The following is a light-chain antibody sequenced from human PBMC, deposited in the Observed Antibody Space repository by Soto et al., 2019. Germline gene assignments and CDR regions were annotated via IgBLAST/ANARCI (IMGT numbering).Light chain of an antibody. Sequence: DIVMTQSPDSLPVSLGERATINCKSSQSVLYSSTNKNHLAWYQQKPGQSPKLLIYWASTRESGVPDRFSGSGSGTDFTLTISSPQAEDVAVYYCQQYYSSPITFGQGTRLEIK. CDR1: QSVLYSSTNKNH. V-gene: IGKV4-1*01. J-gene: IGKJ5*01. CDR2: WAS. CDR3: QQYYSSPIT.